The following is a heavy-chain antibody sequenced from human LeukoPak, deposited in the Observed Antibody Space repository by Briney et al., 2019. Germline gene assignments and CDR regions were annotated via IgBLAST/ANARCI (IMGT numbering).Heavy chain of an antibody. J-gene: IGHJ1*01. D-gene: IGHD6-13*01. CDR1: GYTFTSYD. CDR3: ARDFESELVRWYFQH. Sequence: ASVKVSCKASGYTFTSYDINWVRQATGQGLEWMGWMNPNSGNTGYAQKFQGRVTMTRNTSISTAYMELSSLRSEDTAVYYCARDFESELVRWYFQHWGQGTLVTVSS. V-gene: IGHV1-8*01. CDR2: MNPNSGNT.